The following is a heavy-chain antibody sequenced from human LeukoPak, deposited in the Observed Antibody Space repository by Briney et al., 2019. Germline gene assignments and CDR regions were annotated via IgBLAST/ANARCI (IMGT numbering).Heavy chain of an antibody. CDR3: ARAVTQRDFDY. J-gene: IGHJ4*02. V-gene: IGHV4-34*01. CDR1: GGSFSGYY. Sequence: SETLSLTCAVYGGSFSGYYWSWIRQPPGKGLEWIGEINHRGSTNYNPSLKSRVTISVDTSKNQFSLKLSSVTAADTAVYYCARAVTQRDFDYWGQGTLVTVSS. CDR2: INHRGST. D-gene: IGHD4-17*01.